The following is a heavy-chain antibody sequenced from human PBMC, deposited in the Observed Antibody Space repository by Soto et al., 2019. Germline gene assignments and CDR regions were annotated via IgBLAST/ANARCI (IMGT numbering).Heavy chain of an antibody. CDR1: GGSISSGGYY. D-gene: IGHD2-2*01. J-gene: IGHJ3*02. CDR3: ARDRPKFNYCSSTSCLPPI. CDR2: IYYSGST. Sequence: QVQLQESGPGLVKPSQTLSLTCTVSGGSISSGGYYWSWIRQHPGKGLEWIGYIYYSGSTYYNPSLKSRVTISVDTSKNQFSLKLSSVTAADTAVYYCARDRPKFNYCSSTSCLPPIWGQGTMVTVSS. V-gene: IGHV4-31*03.